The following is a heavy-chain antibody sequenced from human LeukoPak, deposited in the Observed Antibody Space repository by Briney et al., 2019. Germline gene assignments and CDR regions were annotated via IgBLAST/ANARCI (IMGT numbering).Heavy chain of an antibody. Sequence: GGSLRLSCSVSGFTFNTYVMHWVRQAPGKGLEYVSAISSNGDNTYYADSVKGRFTISRDNSKNTLYLQMSSLRADDTAVYYCVRGTGYWGHGTLVTVSS. V-gene: IGHV3-64D*06. CDR1: GFTFNTYV. CDR2: ISSNGDNT. J-gene: IGHJ4*01. CDR3: VRGTGY.